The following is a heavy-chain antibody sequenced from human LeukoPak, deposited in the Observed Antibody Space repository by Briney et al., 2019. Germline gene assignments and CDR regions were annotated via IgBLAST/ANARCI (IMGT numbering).Heavy chain of an antibody. J-gene: IGHJ4*02. CDR1: GGSISSYY. D-gene: IGHD6-13*01. Sequence: PSETLSLTCTVSGGSISSYYWSWIRQPPGKGLEWIGYIYYSGSTNYNPSLKSRVTISVDTSKNQFPLKLSSVTAADTAVYYCARDPYSSSWYYFDYWGQGTLVTVSS. V-gene: IGHV4-59*12. CDR2: IYYSGST. CDR3: ARDPYSSSWYYFDY.